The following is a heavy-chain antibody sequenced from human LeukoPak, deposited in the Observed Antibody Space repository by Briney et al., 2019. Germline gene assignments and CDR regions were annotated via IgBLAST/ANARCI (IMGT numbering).Heavy chain of an antibody. D-gene: IGHD1-1*01. CDR1: GGTFSSYA. J-gene: IGHJ6*03. CDR2: IIPIFGTA. V-gene: IGHV1-69*05. CDR3: ASFESFDPTAPYYKDV. Sequence: ASVKVSCKASGGTFSSYAISWVRQAPGQGLEWMGGIIPIFGTANYAQKFQGRVTITTDESTSTAYMELSSLRSEDTAVYYCASFESFDPTAPYYKDVWGKGTTVTVS.